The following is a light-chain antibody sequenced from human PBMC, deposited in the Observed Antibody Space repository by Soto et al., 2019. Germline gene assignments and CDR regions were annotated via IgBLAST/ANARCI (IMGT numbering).Light chain of an antibody. Sequence: IQLTQSPSSLSASVGDRVTITCRASERISNYLNWYQQKPGTAPKLLIWSSSTLPSGVPSRFSGSGSGTDFTLSISGLQPDDFAVYYCQQSYNTPRTFGQGTKVEVK. CDR2: SSS. CDR1: ERISNY. J-gene: IGKJ1*01. V-gene: IGKV1-39*01. CDR3: QQSYNTPRT.